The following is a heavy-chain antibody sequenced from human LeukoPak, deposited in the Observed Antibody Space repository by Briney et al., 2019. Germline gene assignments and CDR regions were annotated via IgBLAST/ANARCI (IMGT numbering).Heavy chain of an antibody. Sequence: GRSLRLSCAASGFILSSNAVHWVRQAPGKGLEWVAVISHDGRSKYYADSVKGRFTISRDISRNTLYLQMDSLRAEDTALYHCARVASGTYNVVDYWGQGTLVTVSS. CDR3: ARVASGTYNVVDY. V-gene: IGHV3-30*04. J-gene: IGHJ4*02. CDR2: ISHDGRSK. D-gene: IGHD1-26*01. CDR1: GFILSSNA.